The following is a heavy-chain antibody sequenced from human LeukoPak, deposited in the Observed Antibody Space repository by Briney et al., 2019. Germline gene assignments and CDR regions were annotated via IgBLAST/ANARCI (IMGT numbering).Heavy chain of an antibody. J-gene: IGHJ6*03. CDR1: GFIVSSNY. CDR3: ARSTRDGYNHYHYYYMDV. V-gene: IGHV3-53*01. D-gene: IGHD5-24*01. CDR2: IYSGGHT. Sequence: GGSLRLSCAASGFIVSSNYMKWVRQAPGKGLEWVSVIYSGGHTYYTDSVKGRFTISRDNSNNTLYLHMNSLRPDDTAVYYCARSTRDGYNHYHYYYMDVWGKGTTVTVSS.